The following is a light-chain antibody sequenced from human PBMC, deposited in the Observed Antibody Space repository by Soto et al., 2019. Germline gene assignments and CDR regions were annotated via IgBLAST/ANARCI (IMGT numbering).Light chain of an antibody. CDR1: QNVDSN. CDR3: QQYNNWPQT. V-gene: IGKV3D-15*01. Sequence: EIVLTQSPGTLSLSPGERATLSCRASQNVDSNYLAWYQQKPGQAPRLLIYDASNRATGIPARFSGSGSGTEFTLTISSLQSEDFAVYYCQQYNNWPQTFGQGTKVDIK. CDR2: DAS. J-gene: IGKJ1*01.